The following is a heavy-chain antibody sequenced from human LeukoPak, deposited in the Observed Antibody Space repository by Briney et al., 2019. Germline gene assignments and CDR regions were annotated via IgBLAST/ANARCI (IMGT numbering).Heavy chain of an antibody. CDR3: ARSPTKRVPEDY. CDR1: GGSISSSSYY. CDR2: VYHTGST. J-gene: IGHJ4*02. V-gene: IGHV4-39*07. Sequence: SETLSLTCTVSGGSISSSSYYWGWIRQPPGKGLEWIGEVYHTGSTNYNPSLKSRVTISVDTSKNQFSLKLSSVTAADTAVYYCARSPTKRVPEDYWGQGTLVTVSS. D-gene: IGHD2-2*01.